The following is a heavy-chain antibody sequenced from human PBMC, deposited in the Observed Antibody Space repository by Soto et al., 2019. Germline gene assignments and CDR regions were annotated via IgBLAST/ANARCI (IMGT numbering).Heavy chain of an antibody. V-gene: IGHV3-23*01. CDR2: ISGSGGST. CDR3: AKDRLYDFWCRYHPLFDY. Sequence: VGYLRLSCAASGFTFSSYAMSWVRQAPGKGLEWVSAISGSGGSTYYADSVKGRFTISRDNSKNTLYLQMKSLGAEDTAVYYCAKDRLYDFWCRYHPLFDYWGQGTLVTVSS. CDR1: GFTFSSYA. D-gene: IGHD3-3*01. J-gene: IGHJ4*02.